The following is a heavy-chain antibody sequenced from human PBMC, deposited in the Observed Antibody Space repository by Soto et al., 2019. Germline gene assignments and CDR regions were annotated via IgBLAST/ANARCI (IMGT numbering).Heavy chain of an antibody. D-gene: IGHD3-10*01. V-gene: IGHV1-69*02. Sequence: VQLVQSGAEVKKPGSSVKVSCKASGGTFSSYTISWVRQAPGQGLEWMGRIIPILGIANYAQKFQGRVTITADKSTSTAYMELSSLRSEDTAVYYCARANAMVRGQITDYWGQGTLVTVSS. CDR3: ARANAMVRGQITDY. CDR1: GGTFSSYT. J-gene: IGHJ4*02. CDR2: IIPILGIA.